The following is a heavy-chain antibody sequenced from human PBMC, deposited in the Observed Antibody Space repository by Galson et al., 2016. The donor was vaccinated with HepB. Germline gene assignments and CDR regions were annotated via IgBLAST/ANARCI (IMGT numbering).Heavy chain of an antibody. Sequence: SLRLSCAASGLTVSSNYMSWVRQAPGKGLEWVSVIYSSGSTYYADSVEGRFTFSRDNSKNTLYLQMNSLRAEDTAVYYCARAWGNYGMDVWGQGTTVTVSS. CDR1: GLTVSSNY. CDR3: ARAWGNYGMDV. CDR2: IYSSGST. D-gene: IGHD7-27*01. V-gene: IGHV3-53*01. J-gene: IGHJ6*02.